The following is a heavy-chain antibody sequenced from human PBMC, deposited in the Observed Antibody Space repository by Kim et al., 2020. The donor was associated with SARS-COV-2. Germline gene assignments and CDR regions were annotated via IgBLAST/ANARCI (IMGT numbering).Heavy chain of an antibody. V-gene: IGHV3-48*02. J-gene: IGHJ3*01. Sequence: GGSLRLSCAASTFTFSTYHMNWVRQAPGRGLEWVSYISNSGTTIYYADSVKGRFTISRDNAKNSLYLQMNSLRDEDTAVYYCASYYEGRHLWGQGTMVTVSS. CDR3: ASYYEGRHL. CDR2: ISNSGTTI. CDR1: TFTFSTYH. D-gene: IGHD1-26*01.